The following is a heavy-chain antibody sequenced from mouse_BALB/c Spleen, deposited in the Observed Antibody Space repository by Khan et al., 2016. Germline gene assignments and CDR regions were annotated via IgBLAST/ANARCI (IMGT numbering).Heavy chain of an antibody. CDR2: IWSDGST. V-gene: IGHV2-6-2*01. CDR1: GFSLTSYG. Sequence: QVQLKESGPDLVAPSQSLSITCTVSGFSLTSYGVHWVRQPPGKGLEWLVVIWSDGSTTYNSALKSRLSISKDNSKSQVFLKMNSLQTDDTAMYYCARHDGDYDAMDYAGQGTSVTGSS. J-gene: IGHJ4*01. D-gene: IGHD2-13*01. CDR3: ARHDGDYDAMDY.